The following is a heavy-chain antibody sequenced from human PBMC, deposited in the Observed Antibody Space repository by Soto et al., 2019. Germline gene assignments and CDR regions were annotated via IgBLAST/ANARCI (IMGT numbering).Heavy chain of an antibody. V-gene: IGHV3-74*01. CDR1: GFTFSSYW. Sequence: GGSLRLSCAASGFTFSSYWMHWVRQAPGKGLVWVSRINSDGSSTSYADSVKGRFTISRDNAKNTLYLQMNSLRAEDTAVYYCARVYYSGASCYHLDYSGQGTLVTVSS. CDR2: INSDGSST. J-gene: IGHJ4*02. CDR3: ARVYYSGASCYHLDY. D-gene: IGHD2-15*01.